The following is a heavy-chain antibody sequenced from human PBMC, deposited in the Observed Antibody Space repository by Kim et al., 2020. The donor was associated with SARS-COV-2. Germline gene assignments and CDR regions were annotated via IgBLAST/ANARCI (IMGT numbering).Heavy chain of an antibody. D-gene: IGHD1-26*01. CDR1: GFTFSSYG. J-gene: IGHJ3*02. V-gene: IGHV3-33*01. CDR2: IWYDGSNK. Sequence: GGSLRLSCAASGFTFSSYGMHWVRQAPGKGLEWVAVIWYDGSNKYYADSVKGRFTISRDNSKTTLYLQMNSLRAEDTAVYYCARGWGEWELLDAFDIWGQGTMVTVSS. CDR3: ARGWGEWELLDAFDI.